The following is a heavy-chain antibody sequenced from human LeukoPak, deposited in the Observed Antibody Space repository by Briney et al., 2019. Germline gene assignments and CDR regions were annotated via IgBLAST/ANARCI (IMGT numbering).Heavy chain of an antibody. D-gene: IGHD6-19*01. V-gene: IGHV1-69*04. CDR2: IIPILGIA. Sequence: SVTVSCKASGGTFSSYAISWVRQAPGQGLEWMGRIIPILGIANYAQKFQGRVTITADKSTSTAYMELSSLRSEDTAVYYCASQWLVLGYYYYGMVVWGQGTTVTVSS. CDR1: GGTFSSYA. CDR3: ASQWLVLGYYYYGMVV. J-gene: IGHJ6*02.